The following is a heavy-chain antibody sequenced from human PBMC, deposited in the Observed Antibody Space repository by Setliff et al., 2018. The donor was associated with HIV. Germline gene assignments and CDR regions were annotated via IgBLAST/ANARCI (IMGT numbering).Heavy chain of an antibody. J-gene: IGHJ6*03. Sequence: PSETLSLTCSVSGDSISSGSYYWSWIRQSPGKGLEWLGYIYYSGSTNYNPSLKRRVTMSVDTSKNQFSLKLTSVTAADTAVYYCVSFAEYSSSSSHYYYYMDVWGKGATVTV. V-gene: IGHV4-61*01. CDR3: VSFAEYSSSSSHYYYYMDV. CDR1: GDSISSGSYY. D-gene: IGHD6-6*01. CDR2: IYYSGST.